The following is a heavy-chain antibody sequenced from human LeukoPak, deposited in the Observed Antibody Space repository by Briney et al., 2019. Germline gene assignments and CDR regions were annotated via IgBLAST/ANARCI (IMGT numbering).Heavy chain of an antibody. CDR3: ARGVSSGGSRAFDI. V-gene: IGHV1-2*02. CDR2: INPNSGGT. D-gene: IGHD2-15*01. J-gene: IGHJ3*02. Sequence: ASVKVSCKASGYTFTGYYMHWVRQVPGQGLEWMGWINPNSGGTHYAQTFQGRVTMTRDTSITTAYMELSRLRSDDTAVYYCARGVSSGGSRAFDIWGQGTMVTVSS. CDR1: GYTFTGYY.